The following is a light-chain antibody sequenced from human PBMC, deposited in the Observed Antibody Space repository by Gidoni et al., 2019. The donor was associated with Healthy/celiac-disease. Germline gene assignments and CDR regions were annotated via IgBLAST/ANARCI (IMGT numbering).Light chain of an antibody. CDR3: QQRSNWPPGLT. V-gene: IGKV3-11*01. J-gene: IGKJ4*01. CDR1: PSVSSY. Sequence: IVLPHSPATLSLSPGERATLACRASPSVSSYLAWYQQKPGQAPRLLIYDAANRATGIPARFSGSGSGTDFTLTISSLEPEDFAVYYCQQRSNWPPGLTFGGGTKVEIK. CDR2: DAA.